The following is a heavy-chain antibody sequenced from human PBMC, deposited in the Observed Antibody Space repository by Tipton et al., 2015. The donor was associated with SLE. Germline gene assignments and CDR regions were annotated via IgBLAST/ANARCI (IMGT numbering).Heavy chain of an antibody. J-gene: IGHJ4*02. Sequence: TLSLTCTVSGDSITNSNYNWGWIRQSPGKGLEWIGSISYSGGTNYNPSLMSRVTIPRDTSKNQFSLKLSFVTAADTAFYYCARIEDFWSGRIDYWGQGTLITVSS. V-gene: IGHV4-39*07. CDR3: ARIEDFWSGRIDY. CDR2: ISYSGGT. CDR1: GDSITNSNYN. D-gene: IGHD3-3*01.